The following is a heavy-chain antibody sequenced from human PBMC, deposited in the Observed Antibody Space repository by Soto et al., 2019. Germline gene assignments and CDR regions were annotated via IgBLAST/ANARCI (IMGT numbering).Heavy chain of an antibody. J-gene: IGHJ3*02. V-gene: IGHV4-39*01. CDR3: ARRSIAARRAFDI. D-gene: IGHD6-6*01. CDR1: GGSISSSSYY. Sequence: ASETLSLTCTVSGGSISSSSYYWGWIRQPPGKGLEWIGSIYYSGSTYYNPSLKSRVTISVDTSKNQFSLKLSSVTAADTAVYYCARRSIAARRAFDIWGQGTMVTVSS. CDR2: IYYSGST.